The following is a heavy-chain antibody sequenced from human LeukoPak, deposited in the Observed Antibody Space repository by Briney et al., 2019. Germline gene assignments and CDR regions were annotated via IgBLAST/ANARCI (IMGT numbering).Heavy chain of an antibody. CDR3: ARGPLIDY. V-gene: IGHV4-39*01. J-gene: IGHJ4*02. CDR2: IYYSGST. CDR1: GGSISRGYYY. Sequence: SETLSLTCTVSGGSISRGYYYWAWIRQSPGKGLEWIGSIYYSGSTYYNPSLKSRVTVSVDTSKNQFSLKLSSVTAADTAVYYCARGPLIDYWGQGTLVTVSS.